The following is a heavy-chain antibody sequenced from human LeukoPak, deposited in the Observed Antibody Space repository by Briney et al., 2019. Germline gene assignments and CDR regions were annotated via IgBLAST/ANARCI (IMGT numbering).Heavy chain of an antibody. CDR2: IYYSGST. V-gene: IGHV4-31*03. D-gene: IGHD1-1*01. Sequence: ASETLSLTCTVSGGSISSGGYYWSWIRQHPGKGLEWIGYIYYSGSTYYNPSLKSRVTISVDTSKNQFSLKLSSVTAADTAVYYCASNRGRGHLEGKAYFDYWGQGTLVTVSS. CDR1: GGSISSGGYY. J-gene: IGHJ4*02. CDR3: ASNRGRGHLEGKAYFDY.